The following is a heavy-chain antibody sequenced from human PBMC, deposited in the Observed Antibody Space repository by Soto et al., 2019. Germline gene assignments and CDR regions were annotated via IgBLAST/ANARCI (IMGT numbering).Heavy chain of an antibody. V-gene: IGHV1-8*01. CDR3: ARAGGFCPSTSCYFYYYGMDV. Sequence: GASVKVSCKASGYTFTSYDINWVRQATGQGLEWMGWMNPNSGNTGYAQKFQGRVTMTRNTSISTAYMELSSLRSEDTAVYYCARAGGFCPSTSCYFYYYGMDVWGQGTTVTVSS. CDR2: MNPNSGNT. CDR1: GYTFTSYD. J-gene: IGHJ6*02. D-gene: IGHD2-2*01.